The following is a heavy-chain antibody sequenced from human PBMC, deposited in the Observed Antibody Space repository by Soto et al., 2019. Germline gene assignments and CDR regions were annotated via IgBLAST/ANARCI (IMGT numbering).Heavy chain of an antibody. CDR3: ARVGSPDYYGSGSPNDASDI. CDR1: GFSFSSYG. J-gene: IGHJ3*02. CDR2: ISAYNGNT. V-gene: IGHV1-18*01. Sequence: GGSLRLSCAASGFSFSSYGISWVRQAPGQGLEWMGWISAYNGNTNYAQKLQGRVTMTTDTSTSTAYMELRSLRSDDTAVYYCARVGSPDYYGSGSPNDASDIWGQGTMVTVSS. D-gene: IGHD3-10*01.